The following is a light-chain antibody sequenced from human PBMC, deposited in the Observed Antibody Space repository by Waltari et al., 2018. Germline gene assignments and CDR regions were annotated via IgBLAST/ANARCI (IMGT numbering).Light chain of an antibody. CDR1: QSLVHSDGKTY. CDR2: KVS. Sequence: DVVMNHSPLSLPVTLGQPAPISSRSSQSLVHSDGKTYLNWFHQRPGQSPRRLIYKVSNRDSGVPDRFSGSGSGTDFTLRISRVEAEDVGVYYCMQGTHWPWTFGQGTKVEIK. V-gene: IGKV2-30*02. J-gene: IGKJ1*01. CDR3: MQGTHWPWT.